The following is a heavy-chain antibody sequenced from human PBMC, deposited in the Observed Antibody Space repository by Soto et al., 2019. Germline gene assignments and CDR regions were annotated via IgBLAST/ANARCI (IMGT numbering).Heavy chain of an antibody. J-gene: IGHJ6*02. Sequence: GGSLRLSCAASGFTFSSYAMHWVRPAPGKGLEWVAVISYDGSNKYYADSVKGRFTISRDNSKNTLYLQMNSLRAEDTAVYYCARDTQYLAGYYYGMDVWGQGTTVTVSS. CDR2: ISYDGSNK. CDR1: GFTFSSYA. CDR3: ARDTQYLAGYYYGMDV. V-gene: IGHV3-30-3*01. D-gene: IGHD2-2*02.